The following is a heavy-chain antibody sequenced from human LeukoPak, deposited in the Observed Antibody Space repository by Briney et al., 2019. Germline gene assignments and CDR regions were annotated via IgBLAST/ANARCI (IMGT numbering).Heavy chain of an antibody. CDR1: GGSISSYY. CDR2: IYYSGST. V-gene: IGHV4-59*08. Sequence: SETLSLTCTVSGGSISSYYWSWIRQPPGKGLEWVGYIYYSGSTNYNPSLKSRVTISVDTSKNQFSLKLSSVTAADTAVYYCARHDEVSPFYFDYWGQGTLVTVSS. CDR3: ARHDEVSPFYFDY. D-gene: IGHD2-21*01. J-gene: IGHJ4*02.